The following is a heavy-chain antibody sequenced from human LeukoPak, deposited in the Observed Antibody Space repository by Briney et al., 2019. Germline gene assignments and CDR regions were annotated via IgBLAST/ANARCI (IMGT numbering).Heavy chain of an antibody. Sequence: AGGSLRLSCAASGFTVSGTHMSWVPQAPGKGLGWVSAIYTGGTTYYSDSVEGRFTISRDKSKNTLYLQMDSLRVEDTAVYYCARDQATSGGGLDSWGQGPLVTVSS. J-gene: IGHJ4*02. CDR3: ARDQATSGGGLDS. D-gene: IGHD3-16*01. V-gene: IGHV3-53*01. CDR1: GFTVSGTH. CDR2: IYTGGTT.